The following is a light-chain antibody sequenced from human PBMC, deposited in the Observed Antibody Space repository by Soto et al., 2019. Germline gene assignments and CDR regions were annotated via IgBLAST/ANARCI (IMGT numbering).Light chain of an antibody. CDR2: DNR. CDR1: SSNTGAGYN. CDR3: QSYDNILRAWV. J-gene: IGLJ3*02. V-gene: IGLV1-40*01. Sequence: QSVLTQPPSVSGAPGQRVTISCTGSSSNTGAGYNVHWYQQLPGTAPKLLIFDNRHRPSGVPDRFSGSKSGTSASLAITGLQAEDEGDYYCQSYDNILRAWVFGGGTKLTVL.